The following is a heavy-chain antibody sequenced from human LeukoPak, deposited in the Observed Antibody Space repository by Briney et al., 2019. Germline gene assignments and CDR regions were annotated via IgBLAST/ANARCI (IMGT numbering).Heavy chain of an antibody. CDR3: ATEQGAVDS. Sequence: PSETLSLTCTVSGGSISSYYWSWIRQPPGKGLEWIGEINHSGSTNYNPSLKSRVTISVDTSKNQFSLKLSSVTAADTAVYYWATEQGAVDSWGQGTLVTVSS. J-gene: IGHJ5*01. CDR1: GGSISSYY. D-gene: IGHD1-26*01. CDR2: INHSGST. V-gene: IGHV4-34*01.